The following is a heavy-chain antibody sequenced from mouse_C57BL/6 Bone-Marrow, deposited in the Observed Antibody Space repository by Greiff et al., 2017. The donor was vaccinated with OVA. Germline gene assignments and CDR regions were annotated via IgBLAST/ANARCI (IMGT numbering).Heavy chain of an antibody. Sequence: DVKLVESGGGLVQSGRSLRLSCATSGFTFSDFYMEWVRQAPGKGLEWIAASRNKANDYTTEYSASVKGRFIVSRDTSQSILYLQMNALRAEDTAIYYCARDVGAMDYWGQGTSVTVSS. CDR1: GFTFSDFY. CDR2: SRNKANDYTT. CDR3: ARDVGAMDY. J-gene: IGHJ4*01. V-gene: IGHV7-1*01.